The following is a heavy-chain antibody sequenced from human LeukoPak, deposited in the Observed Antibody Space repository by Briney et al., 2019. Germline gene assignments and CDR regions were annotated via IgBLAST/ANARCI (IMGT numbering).Heavy chain of an antibody. CDR2: IYYSGST. V-gene: IGHV4-59*01. CDR1: GGSIRSYY. J-gene: IGHJ5*02. Sequence: PSETLSLTCTVSGGSIRSYYWSWIRQPPGKGLEWIGYIYYSGSTNHNPSLKSRVTIPVDTSKNQFSLKLSSVTAADTAVYYCARGSPTFDPWGQGTLVTVSS. CDR3: ARGSPTFDP.